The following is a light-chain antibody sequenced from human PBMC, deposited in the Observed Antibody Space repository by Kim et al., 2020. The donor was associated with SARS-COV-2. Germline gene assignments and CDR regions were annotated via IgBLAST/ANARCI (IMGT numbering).Light chain of an antibody. V-gene: IGLV2-23*01. CDR3: CSYAGSSTWV. CDR1: GSDVWSYNL. Sequence: QSITSACTGTGSDVWSYNLVSWYQQHPGKAPKLRIYEGSKRPSGVSNRFSGSKSGNTASLTISGLQAEDEADYYCCSYAGSSTWVFGGGTQLTVL. J-gene: IGLJ3*02. CDR2: EGS.